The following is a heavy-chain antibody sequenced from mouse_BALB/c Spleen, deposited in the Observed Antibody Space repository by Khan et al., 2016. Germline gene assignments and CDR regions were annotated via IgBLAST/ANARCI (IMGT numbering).Heavy chain of an antibody. Sequence: EVKLEESGPGLVKPSQSLSLTCTVTGYSITSDYAWNWIRQFPGNKLEWMGYISYSGNTTYNPSLKSRISITRDTSKNQFFLQLNSLTTEDTATYYCARSRGYDGYFDYWGQGTTLTVSS. CDR1: GYSITSDYA. D-gene: IGHD2-14*01. V-gene: IGHV3-2*02. J-gene: IGHJ2*01. CDR3: ARSRGYDGYFDY. CDR2: ISYSGNT.